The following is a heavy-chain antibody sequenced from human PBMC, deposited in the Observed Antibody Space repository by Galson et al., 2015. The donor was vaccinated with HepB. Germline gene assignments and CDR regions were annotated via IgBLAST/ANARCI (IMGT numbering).Heavy chain of an antibody. Sequence: SVKVSCKASGGTFSSYAISWVRQAPGQGLEWMGGIIPIFGTANYAQKFQGRVTITADESTSTAYMELSSLRSEDTAVYYCARERADTAMVRGAFDIWGQGTMVTVSS. V-gene: IGHV1-69*13. D-gene: IGHD5-18*01. CDR2: IIPIFGTA. CDR1: GGTFSSYA. CDR3: ARERADTAMVRGAFDI. J-gene: IGHJ3*02.